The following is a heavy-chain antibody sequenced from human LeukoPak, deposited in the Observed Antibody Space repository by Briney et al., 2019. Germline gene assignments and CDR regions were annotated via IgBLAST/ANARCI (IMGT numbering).Heavy chain of an antibody. Sequence: ASVKVSCKASGYTFTGYYMHWVRQVPGQGLEWMGTINPSGGSTSYAQKFQGRVTMTRDTSTSTVYMELSSLRTEDTAVFYCARAYTYGLNYWGQGTLVTVSS. CDR3: ARAYTYGLNY. CDR1: GYTFTGYY. CDR2: INPSGGST. J-gene: IGHJ4*02. V-gene: IGHV1-46*01. D-gene: IGHD5-18*01.